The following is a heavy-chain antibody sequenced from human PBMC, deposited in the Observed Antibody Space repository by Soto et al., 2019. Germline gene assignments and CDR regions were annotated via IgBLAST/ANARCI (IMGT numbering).Heavy chain of an antibody. CDR3: SRGILV. V-gene: IGHV4-31*03. Sequence: QVQLQESGPGLVKPSQTLSLTCTVSGGSMNSGGYCWSWIRQHPGEGLEWIGRISYGGTTSYNPSLQSRVLISVDTPRNPSPLTLTSVTAAHTAVYYCSRGILVWGQGTLITVSS. D-gene: IGHD2-15*01. J-gene: IGHJ4*02. CDR2: ISYGGTT. CDR1: GGSMNSGGYC.